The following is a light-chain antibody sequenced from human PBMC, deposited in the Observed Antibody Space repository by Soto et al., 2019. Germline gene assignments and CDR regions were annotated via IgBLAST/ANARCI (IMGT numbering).Light chain of an antibody. J-gene: IGKJ2*01. V-gene: IGKV3-20*01. CDR1: QKITNNF. CDR2: GAS. Sequence: ENVLTQSPGTLSLSPGERATLSCRASQKITNNFLAWFQQKPGLAPRLLIHGASTRASGVPDRFSGGGSGTDFVLTISRLEPEDFAVYYCQQYGRSPFTFGQETKLQIK. CDR3: QQYGRSPFT.